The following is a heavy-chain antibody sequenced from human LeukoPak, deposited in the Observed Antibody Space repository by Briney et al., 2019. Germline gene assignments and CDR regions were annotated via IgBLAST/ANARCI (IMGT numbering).Heavy chain of an antibody. J-gene: IGHJ4*02. V-gene: IGHV1-2*02. CDR1: GYTFTGDY. Sequence: ASVKVSCKASGYTFTGDYMHWVRQAPGQGLEWMGWINPNSGGTNYAQKFQGRVPMTRDTSISTAYMELSRLRSDDTAVYYCARPVSGDGTAATQFDYWGQGTLVTVSS. CDR3: ARPVSGDGTAATQFDY. CDR2: INPNSGGT. D-gene: IGHD6-13*01.